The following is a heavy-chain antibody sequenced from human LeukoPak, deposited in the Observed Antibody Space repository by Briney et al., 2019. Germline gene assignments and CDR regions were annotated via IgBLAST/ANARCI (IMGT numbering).Heavy chain of an antibody. J-gene: IGHJ6*03. CDR1: GYTFTGYY. D-gene: IGHD3-22*01. V-gene: IGHV1-2*02. CDR3: ARESPYSSGYYARVDPYYYYMDV. CDR2: INPNSGGT. Sequence: ASVKVSCKASGYTFTGYYMHWVRQAPGQGLEWMGWINPNSGGTKCAQKFQGRVTMTRDTSISTAYMELSRLWSDDTAVYYCARESPYSSGYYARVDPYYYYMDVWGKGTTVTISS.